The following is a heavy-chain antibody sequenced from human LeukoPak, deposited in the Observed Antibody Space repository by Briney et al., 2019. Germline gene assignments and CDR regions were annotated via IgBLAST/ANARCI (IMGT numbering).Heavy chain of an antibody. D-gene: IGHD6-13*01. CDR3: ARGRYYTSSWTHGDFDL. CDR1: GYTFTTYD. V-gene: IGHV1-3*01. CDR2: INADNGNT. J-gene: IGHJ2*01. Sequence: ASVKVSCKASGYTFTTYDIHWVRQAPGQGLEWIGWINADNGNTKSSRKFQDRVTIIRDRSASTVYMELGSLRSEDTAVYYCARGRYYTSSWTHGDFDLWGRGTLVTASS.